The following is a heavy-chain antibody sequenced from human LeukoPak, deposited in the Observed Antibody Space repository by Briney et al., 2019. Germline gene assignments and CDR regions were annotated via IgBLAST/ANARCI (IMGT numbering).Heavy chain of an antibody. J-gene: IGHJ4*02. Sequence: GGSLRLSCAASGFTFSSYGMHWVRQAPGKGLEWVSVIYSGGSTYYADSVKGRFTISRDNSKNTLYLQMNSLRAEDTAVYYCARDGKWAFDYWGQGTLVTVSS. CDR1: GFTFSSYG. CDR2: IYSGGST. V-gene: IGHV3-53*01. CDR3: ARDGKWAFDY. D-gene: IGHD1-26*01.